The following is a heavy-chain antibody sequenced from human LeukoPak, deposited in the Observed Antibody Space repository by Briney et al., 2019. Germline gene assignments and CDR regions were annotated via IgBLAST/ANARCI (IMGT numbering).Heavy chain of an antibody. V-gene: IGHV3-21*01. Sequence: GGSLRLSCAASGFTFSSYSMNWVRQAPGKGLEWVSSISSSSSYIYYADSVKGRFTISRDNAKNSLYLQMNSLRAEDTAVYYCARDHQAVAVYDYWGQGTLVTVSS. CDR2: ISSSSSYI. CDR3: ARDHQAVAVYDY. D-gene: IGHD6-13*01. J-gene: IGHJ4*02. CDR1: GFTFSSYS.